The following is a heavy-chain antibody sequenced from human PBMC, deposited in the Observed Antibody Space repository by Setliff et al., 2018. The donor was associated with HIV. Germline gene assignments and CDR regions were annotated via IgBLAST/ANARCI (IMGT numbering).Heavy chain of an antibody. Sequence: TSETLSLTCTVSGGSISSSSYYWGWIRQPPGKGLEWIGSIYYSGSTYYNPSLKSRVAISVDTSKDQFSLKLSSVTATDTAVYYCARGENSWYGLNWFDPWGQGTLVTVSS. J-gene: IGHJ5*02. D-gene: IGHD6-13*01. CDR1: GGSISSSSYY. CDR2: IYYSGST. V-gene: IGHV4-39*07. CDR3: ARGENSWYGLNWFDP.